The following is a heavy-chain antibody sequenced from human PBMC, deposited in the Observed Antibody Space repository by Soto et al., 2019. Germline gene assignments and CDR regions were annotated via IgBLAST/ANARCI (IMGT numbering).Heavy chain of an antibody. J-gene: IGHJ5*02. D-gene: IGHD6-6*01. Sequence: PSETLSLTCAVYGGSFSGYYGSWIRQPPGKGLEWIGEINHSGSTNYNPSLKSRVTISVDTSKNQFSLKLSSVTAADTAVYYCAGAPVRNWFDPWGQGTLVTVSS. CDR3: AGAPVRNWFDP. CDR1: GGSFSGYY. CDR2: INHSGST. V-gene: IGHV4-34*01.